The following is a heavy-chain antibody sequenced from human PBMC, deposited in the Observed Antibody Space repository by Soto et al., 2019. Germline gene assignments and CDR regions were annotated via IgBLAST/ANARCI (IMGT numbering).Heavy chain of an antibody. CDR1: GYTFTSYG. Sequence: QVQLVQSGAEVKKPGASVKVSCKASGYTFTSYGISWVRQAPGQGLEWMGWISAYNGNTNYAQKLQGRVTMTTDTSTSPAYMELRSLRSDDTAVYYCARDLLTYYDFSHDLNWFDPWGQGTLVTVSS. J-gene: IGHJ5*02. D-gene: IGHD3-3*01. V-gene: IGHV1-18*01. CDR2: ISAYNGNT. CDR3: ARDLLTYYDFSHDLNWFDP.